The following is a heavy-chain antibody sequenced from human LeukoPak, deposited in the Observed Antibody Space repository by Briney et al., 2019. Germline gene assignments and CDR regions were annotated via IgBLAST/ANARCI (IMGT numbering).Heavy chain of an antibody. D-gene: IGHD3-22*01. CDR2: IYHSGST. CDR1: GYSISSSYY. CDR3: ARCHYDSSEAFDY. Sequence: SETLSLTCALSGYSISSSYYWGWIRQPPGKGLEWIGSIYHSGSTYYNPSLKSRVTISVDTSKNQFSLKLSSVTAADTAVYYYARCHYDSSEAFDYWGQGTLVTVSS. V-gene: IGHV4-38-2*01. J-gene: IGHJ4*02.